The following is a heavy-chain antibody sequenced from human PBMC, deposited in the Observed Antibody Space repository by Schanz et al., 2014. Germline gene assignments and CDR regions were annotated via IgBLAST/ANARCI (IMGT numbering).Heavy chain of an antibody. CDR2: FNPGNGGA. CDR1: GFIFTGYF. CDR3: ARAKRFGDMDV. V-gene: IGHV1-2*06. Sequence: QVHLVQSGAEVKKPGDSVTVSCKVSGFIFTGYFIHWIRQAPGQGLEWMGRFNPGNGGANFAEKFQGRVAMTSDTSIKTYAMELTRLTSDDTAVYYCARAKRFGDMDVWGQGTTVTVSS. D-gene: IGHD3-10*01. J-gene: IGHJ6*02.